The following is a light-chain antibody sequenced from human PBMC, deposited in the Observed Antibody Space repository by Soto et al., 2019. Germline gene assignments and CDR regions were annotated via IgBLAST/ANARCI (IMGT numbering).Light chain of an antibody. CDR1: QDIRHY. J-gene: IGKJ4*01. CDR2: AAS. V-gene: IGKV1-12*01. CDR3: KQSKSLPLT. Sequence: DIEMTQSPSSLSVSIRDRVTITCQASQDIRHYLRWYQQKPGEAPKVLIYAASSLRSGVPSRFSGSGYGTDFSLTISSLQPEDLATYYCKQSKSLPLTFGGGTKVAIK.